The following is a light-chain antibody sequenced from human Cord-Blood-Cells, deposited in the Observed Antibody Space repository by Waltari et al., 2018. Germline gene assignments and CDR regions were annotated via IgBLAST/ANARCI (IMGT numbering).Light chain of an antibody. Sequence: DIQMTQSPSSLSASVGDRVTITCRASQSISSYLNWYQQKPGKAPKLLIYAASSLQGGVPSRFSGSGSGTDFTLTISSLQPEDFATYYCRQSYSTPLTFGGGTKVEIK. CDR1: QSISSY. CDR2: AAS. V-gene: IGKV1-39*01. J-gene: IGKJ4*01. CDR3: RQSYSTPLT.